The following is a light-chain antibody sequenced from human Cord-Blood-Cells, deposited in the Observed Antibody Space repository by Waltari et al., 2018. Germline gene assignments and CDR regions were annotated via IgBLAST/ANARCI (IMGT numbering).Light chain of an antibody. CDR2: WAS. CDR1: QSVLYSSNNKNY. Sequence: KSSQSVLYSSNNKNYLAWYQQKPGQPPKLLIYWASTRESGVPDRFSGSGSGTDFTLTISSLQAEDVAVYYCQQYYSTPYRFGQGTKLEIK. J-gene: IGKJ2*03. CDR3: QQYYSTPYR. V-gene: IGKV4-1*01.